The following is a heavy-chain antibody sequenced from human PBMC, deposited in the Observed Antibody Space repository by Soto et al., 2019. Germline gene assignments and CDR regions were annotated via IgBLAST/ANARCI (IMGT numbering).Heavy chain of an antibody. CDR3: ARDLWGYLH. V-gene: IGHV3-23*01. D-gene: IGHD2-21*01. CDR1: GFTFSSHA. CDR2: ISAGSEGA. Sequence: EVQLLESGGGLIQPGGALRLSCAASGFTFSSHAMSWVRQAPGKGLEWVSSISAGSEGAYYADSVKGRFTISRANSNNTLYLQMNSLRTEDTAVYYGARDLWGYLHWGKGTLVPVSP. J-gene: IGHJ4*02.